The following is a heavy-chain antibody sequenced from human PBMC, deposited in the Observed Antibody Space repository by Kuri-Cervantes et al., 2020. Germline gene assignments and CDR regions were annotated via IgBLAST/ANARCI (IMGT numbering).Heavy chain of an antibody. J-gene: IGHJ4*02. V-gene: IGHV3-30-3*01. D-gene: IGHD7-27*01. Sequence: GESLKISCAASGFTFSSYAMHWVRQAPGKGLEWVAVISYDGSNKYYADSVKGRFTISRDNSKNTLYLQMNSLRAEDTAVYYCARDATGGLDYWGQGTLVTVSS. CDR1: GFTFSSYA. CDR3: ARDATGGLDY. CDR2: ISYDGSNK.